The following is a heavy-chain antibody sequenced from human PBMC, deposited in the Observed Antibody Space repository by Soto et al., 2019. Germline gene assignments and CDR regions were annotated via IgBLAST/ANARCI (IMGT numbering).Heavy chain of an antibody. V-gene: IGHV3-23*01. J-gene: IGHJ4*02. Sequence: EVQLLESGGGLVQPGGSLRLSCTASGFTFSTYAMTWVRQAPGKGLEGVSTISDSGSKYYADSVKGRFTISRDNSKNTLYLEMNSLRAEDTAVYYCAKDKGGRYCSRTSCLYSFDYWGQGTLVTVSS. CDR1: GFTFSTYA. D-gene: IGHD2-2*01. CDR3: AKDKGGRYCSRTSCLYSFDY. CDR2: ISDSGSK.